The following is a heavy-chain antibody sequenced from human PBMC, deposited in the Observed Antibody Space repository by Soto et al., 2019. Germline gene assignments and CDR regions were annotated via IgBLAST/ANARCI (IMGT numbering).Heavy chain of an antibody. CDR1: GFTFSSYG. D-gene: IGHD6-6*01. Sequence: GGSLRLSCAASGFTFSSYGMHWVRQAPGKGLEWVAVIWYDGSNKYYADSVKGRFTISIDNYKNTLYLQMNSLRAEDTAAYYCARGAARGEGYYYYYMDVWGKGTTVTVSS. V-gene: IGHV3-33*01. CDR3: ARGAARGEGYYYYYMDV. CDR2: IWYDGSNK. J-gene: IGHJ6*03.